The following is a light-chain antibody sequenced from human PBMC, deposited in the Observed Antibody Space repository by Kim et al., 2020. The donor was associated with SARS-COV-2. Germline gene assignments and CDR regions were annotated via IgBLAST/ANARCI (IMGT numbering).Light chain of an antibody. CDR1: SRDIGTDNR. Sequence: QYVPISLPGTSRDIGTDNRDSWYQQPPGTAPNLMIYEVTNRPSGVPDRFSGSKSGNTASLTISGLQAEDEADYYCSSYTSSNIYVFGTGTKVTVL. J-gene: IGLJ1*01. V-gene: IGLV2-18*02. CDR3: SSYTSSNIYV. CDR2: EVT.